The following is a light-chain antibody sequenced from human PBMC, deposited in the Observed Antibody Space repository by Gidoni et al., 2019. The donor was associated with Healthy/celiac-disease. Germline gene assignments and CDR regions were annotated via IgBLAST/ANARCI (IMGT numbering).Light chain of an antibody. CDR3: QQYHNWPPIT. J-gene: IGKJ5*01. Sequence: EIVMTQSPATLSVSPGERATLSCRASQNINTELAWYQPIPGQAPRVLIYGASTRATGIPARFSGSGSGTEFTLTISSLQSEDFAVYYCQQYHNWPPITFGQGTRLDFK. CDR1: QNINTE. V-gene: IGKV3D-15*01. CDR2: GAS.